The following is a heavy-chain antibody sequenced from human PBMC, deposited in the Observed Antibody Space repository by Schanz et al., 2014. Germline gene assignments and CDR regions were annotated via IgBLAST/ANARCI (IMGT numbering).Heavy chain of an antibody. CDR2: MNESHSTI. D-gene: IGHD5-12*01. CDR3: ARKVVATIGGYYDN. J-gene: IGHJ4*02. Sequence: EVQLAESGGGLVEPGGSLRLSCAASGFSFSSYAMGWVRQARGKGLEWVSAMNESHSTIYYADSVRGRFTISRDNAENTLFLQMNSLRAEDTAVYYCARKVVATIGGYYDNWGQGTLGIVSS. V-gene: IGHV3-23*04. CDR1: GFSFSSYA.